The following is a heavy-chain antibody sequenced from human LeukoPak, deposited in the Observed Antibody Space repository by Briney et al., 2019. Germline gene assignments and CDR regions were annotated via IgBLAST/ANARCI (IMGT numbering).Heavy chain of an antibody. D-gene: IGHD3-16*01. CDR2: TYYRSKWYN. J-gene: IGHJ4*02. CDR1: GDTVSSNSAA. Sequence: SQTLSLTCAISGDTVSSNSAAWNWIRQSSSRGLEWLGRTYYRSKWYNDYAVSVKSRITINPATSKNQFSLQLNSVNPEDTAVYYRARAPRGIFDYWGQGTLVTVSS. CDR3: ARAPRGIFDY. V-gene: IGHV6-1*01.